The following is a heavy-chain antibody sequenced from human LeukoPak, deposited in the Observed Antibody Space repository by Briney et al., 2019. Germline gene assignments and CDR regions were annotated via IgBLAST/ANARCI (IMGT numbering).Heavy chain of an antibody. V-gene: IGHV4-61*02. D-gene: IGHD3-16*01. J-gene: IGHJ6*03. CDR2: IYTSGST. Sequence: SQTLSLTCTVSGGSISSGSYYWSWIRQPAGKGLEWIGRIYTSGSTNYDPSLKSRVTISVDTSKNQFSLKLSSVTAAGTAVYYCGAFGGHRTYYYMDVWGKGTTVTVSS. CDR3: GAFGGHRTYYYMDV. CDR1: GGSISSGSYY.